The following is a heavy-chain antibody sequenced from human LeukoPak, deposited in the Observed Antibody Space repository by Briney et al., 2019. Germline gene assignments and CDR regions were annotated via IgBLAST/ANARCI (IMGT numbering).Heavy chain of an antibody. D-gene: IGHD4-17*01. CDR1: GYTFTGYY. CDR3: AESNYGDYLFDY. Sequence: ASVKVSCKASGYTFTGYYMHWVRQAPGQGLELMGWINPNSGGTNYAQKFQGRVTMTRDTSISTAYMELSRLRSDDTAVYYCAESNYGDYLFDYWGQGTLVTVSS. J-gene: IGHJ4*02. V-gene: IGHV1-2*02. CDR2: INPNSGGT.